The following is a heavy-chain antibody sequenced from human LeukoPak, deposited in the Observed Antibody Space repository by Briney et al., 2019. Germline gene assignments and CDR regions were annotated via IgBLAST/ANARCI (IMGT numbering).Heavy chain of an antibody. D-gene: IGHD3-16*01. CDR2: IWFDGSNK. CDR1: GFIFGSYG. Sequence: GRFLRLSCAASGFIFGSYGMHWVRQAPGKGLEWVAYIWFDGSNKEYADSVQGRLTISRDNSKNTLYLQMNSLRAEDTAVYYCVRDRLTLPKKYFDYWGQGTLVTVSS. V-gene: IGHV3-33*01. CDR3: VRDRLTLPKKYFDY. J-gene: IGHJ4*02.